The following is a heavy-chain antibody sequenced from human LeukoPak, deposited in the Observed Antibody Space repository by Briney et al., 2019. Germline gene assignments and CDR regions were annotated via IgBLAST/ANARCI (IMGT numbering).Heavy chain of an antibody. CDR3: AADLRSTVTTNCFDY. D-gene: IGHD4-17*01. CDR1: GHTFSGYY. V-gene: IGHV1-2*06. Sequence: GASVKVSCKASGHTFSGYYMHWVRQAPGQGLEWMGRIDPNSGGTNYAQKFQGRVTMTRDTSISTDYMELSRLRSDDTAVYYCAADLRSTVTTNCFDYWGQGTLVTVSS. J-gene: IGHJ4*02. CDR2: IDPNSGGT.